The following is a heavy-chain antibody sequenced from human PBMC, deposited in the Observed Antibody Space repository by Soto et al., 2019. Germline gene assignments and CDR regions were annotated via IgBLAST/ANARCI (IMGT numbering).Heavy chain of an antibody. V-gene: IGHV2-5*01. CDR3: AYRRGGSSSGGNFDY. CDR2: IFWNDAK. D-gene: IGHD2-15*01. Sequence: QIALKESGPTLVKPPQTLTLTCTFSGFSFSTTGAGVGWIRQPPGKALEWLALIFWNDAKRYSPSLRSRLTIIKDTSKNQVVLTMTNVDPVDTATYYCAYRRGGSSSGGNFDYWGQGTPVTVYS. J-gene: IGHJ4*02. CDR1: GFSFSTTGAG.